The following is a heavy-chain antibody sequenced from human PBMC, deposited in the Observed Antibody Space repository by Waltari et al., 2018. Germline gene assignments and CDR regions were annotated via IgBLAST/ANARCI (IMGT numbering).Heavy chain of an antibody. J-gene: IGHJ6*03. CDR3: ARGELYSSSWYRGYYMDV. CDR2: IYTSGRT. CDR1: GGSISSYY. V-gene: IGHV4-4*07. D-gene: IGHD6-13*01. Sequence: QVQLQESGPGLVKPSETLSLTCTVSGGSISSYYWSWIRQPAGQGLEWIGRIYTSGRTNYNPSLKRRVTMAGETAKNQCSLKLSGVTDADTAVYYCARGELYSSSWYRGYYMDVWGKGTTVTVSS.